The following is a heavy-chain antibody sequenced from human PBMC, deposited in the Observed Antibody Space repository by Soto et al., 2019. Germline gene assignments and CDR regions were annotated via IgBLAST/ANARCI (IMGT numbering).Heavy chain of an antibody. CDR2: ISPYNDHT. J-gene: IGHJ6*02. D-gene: IGHD3-16*01. V-gene: IGHV1-18*01. CDR3: ARGGYYDNSWGKLSHYGLDV. CDR1: GYTFIRYG. Sequence: QVQLAQSTGEVKKPGASVRVSCKATGYTFIRYGIAWVRQAPGQGFEWMGWISPYNDHTVYAQKFQGRVTMTADTSTRTVYMNLRSLKSDHTAVYYCARGGYYDNSWGKLSHYGLDVWGQGTSVSVSS.